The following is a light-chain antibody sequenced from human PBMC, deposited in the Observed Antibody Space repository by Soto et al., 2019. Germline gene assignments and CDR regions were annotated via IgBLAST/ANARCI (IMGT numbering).Light chain of an antibody. CDR1: SSDVGGYNY. Sequence: QSVLTQPASVSGSPGQSITLSCSGSSSDVGGYNYVSWYQQHPGKAPKLIIYEVSNRPSGVSNRFSGSKSGNTASLTISGLQADDEDDYYCSSYTTTTTLGVFGGGTKLTVL. V-gene: IGLV2-14*01. J-gene: IGLJ2*01. CDR2: EVS. CDR3: SSYTTTTTLGV.